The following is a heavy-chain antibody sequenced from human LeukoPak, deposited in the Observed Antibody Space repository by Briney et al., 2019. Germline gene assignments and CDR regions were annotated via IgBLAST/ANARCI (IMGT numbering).Heavy chain of an antibody. CDR2: ISWNSGSI. CDR1: GFTFDDYA. Sequence: PGRSLRLSCAASGFTFDDYAMHWVRQAPGKGLEWVSGISWNSGSIGYADSVKGRFTISRDNAKNSLYLQMNSLRAEDTALYYFAKDRGAVAGSSFDYWGQGTLVTVSS. J-gene: IGHJ4*02. V-gene: IGHV3-9*01. CDR3: AKDRGAVAGSSFDY. D-gene: IGHD6-19*01.